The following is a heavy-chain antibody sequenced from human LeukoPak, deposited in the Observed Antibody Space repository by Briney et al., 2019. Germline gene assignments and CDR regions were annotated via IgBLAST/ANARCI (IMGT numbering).Heavy chain of an antibody. CDR1: GYTFTSYY. D-gene: IGHD3-9*01. J-gene: IGHJ4*02. CDR3: ARAPDFDWFTTLDY. V-gene: IGHV1-46*01. Sequence: GASVKVSCTASGYTFTSYYMHWVRQAPGQGLEWMGIINPSGGSTSYAQKFQGRVTITRDTSASTAYMELSSLRSEDTAVYYCARAPDFDWFTTLDYWGQGTLVTVSS. CDR2: INPSGGST.